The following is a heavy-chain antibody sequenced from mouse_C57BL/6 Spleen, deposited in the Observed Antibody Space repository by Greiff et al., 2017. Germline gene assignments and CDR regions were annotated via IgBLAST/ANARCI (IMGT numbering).Heavy chain of an antibody. CDR2: IDPSDSYT. J-gene: IGHJ2*01. V-gene: IGHV1-69*01. CDR1: GYTFSSYW. Sequence: QVQLQQPGAELVMPGASVKLSCKASGYTFSSYWMHWVKQRPGQGLEWIGEIDPSDSYTNYNQKFKGKSTLTVDKSSSTAYMQLSSLTSEYSAVYYCARSGTTVVAPTYWGQGTTLTVSS. CDR3: ARSGTTVVAPTY. D-gene: IGHD1-1*01.